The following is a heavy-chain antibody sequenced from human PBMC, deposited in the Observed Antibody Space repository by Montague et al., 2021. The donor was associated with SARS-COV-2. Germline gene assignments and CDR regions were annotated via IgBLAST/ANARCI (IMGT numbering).Heavy chain of an antibody. CDR2: IYYSGST. D-gene: IGHD5-24*01. J-gene: IGHJ4*02. CDR1: GGSISSSSYN. CDR3: ARGEEEMATIVDEYFDY. V-gene: IGHV4-39*01. Sequence: SETLSLTCTVSGGSISSSSYNWGWIRQPPGKGLEWIGSIYYSGSTSYNPSLESRVTISVDTSKNQFSLKLSSVTAADTAVYYCARGEEEMATIVDEYFDYWGQGTLVTVSS.